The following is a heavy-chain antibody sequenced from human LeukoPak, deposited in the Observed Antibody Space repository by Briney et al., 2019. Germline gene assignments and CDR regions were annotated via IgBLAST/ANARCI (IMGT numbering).Heavy chain of an antibody. V-gene: IGHV4-30-2*01. CDR1: GGSISSAGYS. Sequence: SQTLSLTCAVSGGSISSAGYSWSWIRQPPGKGLEWIGYIFHTGSTYYNPSLKNRLTISLDRSNNQFSLKLSSVTAADTAVNYCATSSNGNWFDPWGQGTLVTVSS. J-gene: IGHJ5*02. CDR2: IFHTGST. CDR3: ATSSNGNWFDP. D-gene: IGHD2-8*01.